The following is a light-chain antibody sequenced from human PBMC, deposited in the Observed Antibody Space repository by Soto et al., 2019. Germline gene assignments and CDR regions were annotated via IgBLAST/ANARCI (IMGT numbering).Light chain of an antibody. CDR2: GAS. V-gene: IGKV3-20*01. CDR3: HQYGTLPYA. J-gene: IGKJ2*01. Sequence: IALTQSPGTLSLSPGERATLSCRASQRVSSNYVAWYQHKPGQAPRLLIHGASIRATGIPDRFSGSGSGTDFTLTISSLEPEDFAVYYCHQYGTLPYAFGQGTKLQSK. CDR1: QRVSSNY.